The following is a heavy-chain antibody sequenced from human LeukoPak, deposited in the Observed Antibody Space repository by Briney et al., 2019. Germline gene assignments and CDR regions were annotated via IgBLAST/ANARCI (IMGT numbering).Heavy chain of an antibody. CDR3: ARDQQYSSGWYNWFDP. J-gene: IGHJ5*02. Sequence: GGSLRLSCAASGFTFSSYAMSWVRQAPGKGLEWVSAISGSGGSTYYADSVKGRFTISRDNSKNTLYLQMNSMRPEHAAVYYCARDQQYSSGWYNWFDPWGQGTLVTVSS. CDR2: ISGSGGST. V-gene: IGHV3-23*01. CDR1: GFTFSSYA. D-gene: IGHD6-19*01.